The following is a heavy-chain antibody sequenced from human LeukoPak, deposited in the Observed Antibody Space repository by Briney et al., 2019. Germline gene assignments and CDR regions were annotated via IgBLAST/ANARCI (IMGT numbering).Heavy chain of an antibody. CDR3: ARGGYYGMDV. J-gene: IGHJ6*02. CDR2: IYYSGST. Sequence: SETLSLTCTVSGGSISSYYWSWIRQPPGKGLEWIGYIYYSGSTSYDPSLKSRVTILEDTSKNQFSLKLTSVTAADTAVHFCARGGYYGMDVWGQATTVTVSS. V-gene: IGHV4-59*08. D-gene: IGHD3-16*01. CDR1: GGSISSYY.